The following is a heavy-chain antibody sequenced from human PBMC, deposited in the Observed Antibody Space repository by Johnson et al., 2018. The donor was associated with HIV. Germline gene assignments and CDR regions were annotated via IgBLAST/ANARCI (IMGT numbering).Heavy chain of an antibody. CDR3: TTGGGNCGGDCYSVSDAFDI. CDR1: GFTFDDYG. J-gene: IGHJ3*02. CDR2: INWNGGST. V-gene: IGHV3-20*04. Sequence: VQLVESGGGVVRPGGSLRLPCAASGFTFDDYGMSWVRQAPGKGLEWVSGINWNGGSTGYADSVKGRFTISRDNAKNSLYLQMNSLKTEDTALYYCTTGGGNCGGDCYSVSDAFDIWGQGTMVTVSS. D-gene: IGHD2-21*02.